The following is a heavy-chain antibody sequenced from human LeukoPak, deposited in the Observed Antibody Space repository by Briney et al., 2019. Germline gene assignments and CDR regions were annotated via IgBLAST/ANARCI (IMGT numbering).Heavy chain of an antibody. V-gene: IGHV1-46*01. CDR3: AYGSGSYPFDY. CDR2: ITPSGGST. Sequence: ASVKVSCKASGYTFTNYYMHWVRQAPGQGLEWLGLITPSGGSTWYAQKFQGRVTMTRDMSTSTDYMELSSLRSDDTAVYYCAYGSGSYPFDYWGQGTLVTVSS. D-gene: IGHD3-10*01. CDR1: GYTFTNYY. J-gene: IGHJ4*02.